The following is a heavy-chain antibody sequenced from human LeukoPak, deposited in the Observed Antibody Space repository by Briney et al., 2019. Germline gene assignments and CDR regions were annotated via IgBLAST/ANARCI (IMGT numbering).Heavy chain of an antibody. Sequence: ASVKVSCKASGGTFSSYAISWVRQAPGQGLEWMGGIIPIFGTANYAQKFQGRVTITPDESTSTAYMELSSLRSEDTAVYYCARNLGDCSGGSCYTPFDYWGQGTLVTVSS. D-gene: IGHD2-15*01. J-gene: IGHJ4*02. CDR2: IIPIFGTA. V-gene: IGHV1-69*13. CDR1: GGTFSSYA. CDR3: ARNLGDCSGGSCYTPFDY.